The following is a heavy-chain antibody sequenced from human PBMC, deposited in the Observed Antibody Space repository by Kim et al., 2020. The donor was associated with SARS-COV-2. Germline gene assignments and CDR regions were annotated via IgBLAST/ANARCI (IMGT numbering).Heavy chain of an antibody. D-gene: IGHD2-15*01. J-gene: IGHJ4*02. V-gene: IGHV3-13*01. Sequence: GGSLRLSCAASGFTFSSYDMHWVRQATGKGLEWVSTIGTAGDTYYPDSVKGRFTISRENVKNSLYLQINSLRAGDTAVYYCARGLGHCSGGSCSVTFDYWGQGTLVTVSS. CDR2: IGTAGDT. CDR1: GFTFSSYD. CDR3: ARGLGHCSGGSCSVTFDY.